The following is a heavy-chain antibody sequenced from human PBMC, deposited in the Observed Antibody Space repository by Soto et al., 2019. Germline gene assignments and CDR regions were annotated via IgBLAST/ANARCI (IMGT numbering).Heavy chain of an antibody. D-gene: IGHD4-17*01. Sequence: SETLSLTCTVSGGSISSGGYYWSWIRQHPGKGLEWIGYISYSGSTYNNPSLQSRVTISVDTSKNQFSLKLSSVTAADTAVYYCARTVSHQHYYYYYMDVWGKGTTVTVSS. V-gene: IGHV4-31*03. CDR2: ISYSGST. J-gene: IGHJ6*03. CDR3: ARTVSHQHYYYYYMDV. CDR1: GGSISSGGYY.